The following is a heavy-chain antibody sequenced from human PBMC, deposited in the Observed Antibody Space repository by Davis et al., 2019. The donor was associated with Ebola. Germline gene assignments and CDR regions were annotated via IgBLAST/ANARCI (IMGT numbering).Heavy chain of an antibody. D-gene: IGHD3-16*01. CDR1: GFTFSSYS. Sequence: GESLKISCAASGFTFSSYSMNWVRQAPGKGLEWVSSISSSSSYIYYADSVKGRFTISRDNAKNSLYLQMNSLRVEDTAVYYCAKDPPGGEYLDHWSQGTLVTASS. V-gene: IGHV3-21*01. CDR2: ISSSSSYI. J-gene: IGHJ4*02. CDR3: AKDPPGGEYLDH.